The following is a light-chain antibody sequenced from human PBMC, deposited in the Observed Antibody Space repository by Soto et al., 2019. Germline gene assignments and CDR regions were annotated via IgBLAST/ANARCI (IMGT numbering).Light chain of an antibody. Sequence: DIVMTQSPLSLPVTPGEPASISCRSSQSLLHGTGYNYLDRYLQKPGQSTHLLIQLGSMRAPWVPDRFSGSVSGTDFKLKISRVEAEDVGVYYCMQVLQTPVTFGPGTQVDI. CDR3: MQVLQTPVT. V-gene: IGKV2-28*01. J-gene: IGKJ3*01. CDR2: LGS. CDR1: QSLLHGTGYNY.